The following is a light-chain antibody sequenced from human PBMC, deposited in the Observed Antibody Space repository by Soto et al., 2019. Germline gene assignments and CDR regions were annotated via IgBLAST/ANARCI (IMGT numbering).Light chain of an antibody. CDR3: QQYIDWPTT. J-gene: IGKJ1*01. V-gene: IGKV3-20*01. CDR2: GAS. CDR1: QSVSSSY. Sequence: EIVLTQSPGTLSLSPGERATLSCRASQSVSSSYLAWYQQKPGQAPSLVVYGASTRATGVPARFTGSGAGTDFTLSITSLQSEDFGVYFCQQYIDWPTTFGQGTKVDIK.